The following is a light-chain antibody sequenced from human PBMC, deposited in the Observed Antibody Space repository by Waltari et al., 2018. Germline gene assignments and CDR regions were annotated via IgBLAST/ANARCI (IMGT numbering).Light chain of an antibody. CDR3: QQYHSVPLT. Sequence: DIHMTQSPSSLSAPVGDRVTITCQASQDIKQSLNWFHQKPGTAPEVLIFDASNSQTGAPPRFSGSGSGTDFTFTISSLQPEDMGTYYCQQYHSVPLTFGGGTTVEIK. CDR1: QDIKQS. J-gene: IGKJ4*01. CDR2: DAS. V-gene: IGKV1-33*01.